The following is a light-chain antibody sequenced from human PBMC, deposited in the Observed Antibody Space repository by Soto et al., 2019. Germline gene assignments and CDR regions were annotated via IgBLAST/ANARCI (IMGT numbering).Light chain of an antibody. V-gene: IGKV3-20*01. J-gene: IGKJ1*01. CDR3: QQYGSSPRT. CDR1: QSVRSNY. CDR2: GAS. Sequence: EIVLTQSPGTLSLSPGERATLSCRASQSVRSNYLAWYQQKPGQAPRLLIHGASSTATGIPDRFSGSGSGTDFTLTINRLEPEDFAVYYCQQYGSSPRTFGQGTKVEIK.